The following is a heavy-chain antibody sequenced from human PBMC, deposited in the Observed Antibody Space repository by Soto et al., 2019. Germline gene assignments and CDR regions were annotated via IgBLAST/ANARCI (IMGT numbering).Heavy chain of an antibody. CDR1: GGSISSGGYY. V-gene: IGHV4-31*03. CDR3: ARVGIETRAFDY. CDR2: IYYSGST. Sequence: SETLSLTCTVSGGSISSGGYYWSWIRQHPGKGLEWIGYIYYSGSTYYNPSLKSRVTISVDTSKNQFSLKLSSVTAADTAVYYCARVGIETRAFDYWGQGTLVTVSS. D-gene: IGHD6-13*01. J-gene: IGHJ4*02.